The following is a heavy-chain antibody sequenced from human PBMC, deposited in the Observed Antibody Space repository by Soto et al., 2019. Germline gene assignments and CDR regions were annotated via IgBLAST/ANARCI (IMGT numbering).Heavy chain of an antibody. CDR2: LYNSGST. CDR3: ESIGYHYCSGSSPLDY. V-gene: IGHV4-59*08. CDR1: GGSISSYY. J-gene: IGHJ4*02. Sequence: QVQLQESGPGLVKPSETLSLTCTVSGGSISSYYWTWIRQPPAKGLEWIGFLYNSGSTHYNPSLKSRVTISVDTSKNQFSLQLRSVTAADTAVYYCESIGYHYCSGSSPLDYLGQGTLVTVSS. D-gene: IGHD3-10*01.